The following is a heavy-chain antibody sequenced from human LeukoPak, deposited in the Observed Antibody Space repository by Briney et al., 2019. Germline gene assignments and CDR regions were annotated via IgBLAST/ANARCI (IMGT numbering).Heavy chain of an antibody. D-gene: IGHD3-10*01. CDR3: AKNGEVLSWFDP. V-gene: IGHV3-23*01. Sequence: GGSLRLSCAASGFTFSSYAMSWVRQAPGRGLEWVSAISASGERTYYADSVKGRFTISRDNSKNTLYLQMNSLRAEDTAVYSCAKNGEVLSWFDPWGQGTLVTVSS. J-gene: IGHJ5*02. CDR1: GFTFSSYA. CDR2: ISASGERT.